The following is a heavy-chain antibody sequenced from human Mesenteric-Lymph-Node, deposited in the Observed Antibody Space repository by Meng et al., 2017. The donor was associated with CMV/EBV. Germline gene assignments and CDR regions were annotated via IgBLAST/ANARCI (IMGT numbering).Heavy chain of an antibody. Sequence: GSLRLSCTVSGYSISSGYYWGWIRQPPGKGLEWIGSIFHSGSTYYNPSLKSRVTISVDTSKNQSSLKLGSVTAADTAVYYCARSGDGYNYGEEFDYWGQGTLVTVSS. D-gene: IGHD5-24*01. CDR1: GYSISSGYY. CDR2: IFHSGST. V-gene: IGHV4-38-2*02. CDR3: ARSGDGYNYGEEFDY. J-gene: IGHJ4*02.